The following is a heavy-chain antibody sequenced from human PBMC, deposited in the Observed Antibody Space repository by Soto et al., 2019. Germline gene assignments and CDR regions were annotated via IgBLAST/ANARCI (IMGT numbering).Heavy chain of an antibody. V-gene: IGHV3-30-3*01. CDR2: ITYDGSNT. J-gene: IGHJ5*01. CDR3: TTEDRPVGDCGEYVGTNGLDS. CDR1: GFTFSSYA. Sequence: GGSLRLSCAASGFTFSSYAMNWVRQAPGKGLEWVAVITYDGSNTYYADSVKGRFTISRDNSKNTLYLQMNSLRAEDTAVYYCTTEDRPVGDCGEYVGTNGLDSWGQGTMVTVSS. D-gene: IGHD4-17*01.